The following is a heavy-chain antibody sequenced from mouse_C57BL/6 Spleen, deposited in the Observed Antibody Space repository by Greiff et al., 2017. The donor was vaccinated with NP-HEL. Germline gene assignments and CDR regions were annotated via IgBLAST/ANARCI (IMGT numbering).Heavy chain of an antibody. V-gene: IGHV1-18*01. D-gene: IGHD1-1*01. J-gene: IGHJ1*03. Sequence: EVQLQQSGPELVKPGASVKIPCKASGYTFTDYNMDWVKQSHGKSLEWIGDINPNNGGTIYNQKFKGKATLTVDKSSSTAYMELRSLTSEDTAVYDCARGYDGSSYWYFDVWGTGTTVTVAS. CDR3: ARGYDGSSYWYFDV. CDR1: GYTFTDYN. CDR2: INPNNGGT.